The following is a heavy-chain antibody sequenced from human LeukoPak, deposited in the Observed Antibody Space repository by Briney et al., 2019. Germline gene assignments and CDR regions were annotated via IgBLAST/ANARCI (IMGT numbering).Heavy chain of an antibody. Sequence: GASVKVSCKASGYTFTGYYMHWVRQAPGQGLEWMGGIIPIFGTANYAQKFQGRVTITTDESTSTAYMELSSLRSEDTAVYYCARGDSGYDFPSSIDYWGQGTLVTVSS. D-gene: IGHD5-12*01. J-gene: IGHJ4*02. CDR1: GYTFTGYY. CDR2: IIPIFGTA. CDR3: ARGDSGYDFPSSIDY. V-gene: IGHV1-69*05.